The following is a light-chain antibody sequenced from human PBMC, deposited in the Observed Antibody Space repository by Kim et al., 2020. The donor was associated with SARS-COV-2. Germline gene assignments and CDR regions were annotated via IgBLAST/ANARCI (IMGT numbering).Light chain of an antibody. CDR2: SNN. CDR3: AAWDDSLNGWV. J-gene: IGLJ3*02. CDR1: SSNIGSNT. V-gene: IGLV1-44*01. Sequence: ELTQPPSASGTPGQRVTISCSGSSSNIGSNTVNWYQQLPGTAPKLLIYSNNQRPSGVPDRFSGSKSGTSAFLAISGLQSEDEADYYCAAWDDSLNGWVFGGGTQLTVL.